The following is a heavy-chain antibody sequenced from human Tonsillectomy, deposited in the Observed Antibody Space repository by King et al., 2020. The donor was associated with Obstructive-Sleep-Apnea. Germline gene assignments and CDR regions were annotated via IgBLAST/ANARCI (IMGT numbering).Heavy chain of an antibody. V-gene: IGHV1-8*01. D-gene: IGHD3-10*01. CDR3: ARVPSAPTYQRRVTLVRGLTRYWFDP. Sequence: VQLVESGAEVKKPGASVKVSCKASGYIFTNYDIHWVRQATGQGLEWMGWMNPNSINTGYAQKFQGRITMTRDTSITTAYMELSGLRSEDAAVYYCARVPSAPTYQRRVTLVRGLTRYWFDPWGQGTLVTVSS. CDR1: GYIFTNYD. J-gene: IGHJ5*02. CDR2: MNPNSINT.